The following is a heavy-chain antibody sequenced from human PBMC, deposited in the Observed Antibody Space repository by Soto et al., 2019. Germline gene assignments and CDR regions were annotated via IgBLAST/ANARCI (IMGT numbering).Heavy chain of an antibody. CDR2: IKSKTDGGTT. CDR1: GFTFSNAW. J-gene: IGHJ4*02. D-gene: IGHD5-18*01. CDR3: TTSDTAMVREPFDY. V-gene: IGHV3-15*01. Sequence: EVQLVESGGGLVKPGGSLRPSCAASGFTFSNAWMSWVRQAPGKGLEWVGRIKSKTDGGTTDYAAPVKGRFTISREDSKNTLYLQMNSLKTEDTAVYYCTTSDTAMVREPFDYWGQGTLVTVSS.